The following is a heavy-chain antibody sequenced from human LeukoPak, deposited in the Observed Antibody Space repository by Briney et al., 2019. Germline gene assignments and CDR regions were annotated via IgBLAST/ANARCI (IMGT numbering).Heavy chain of an antibody. Sequence: PSETLSLTCAVSGYSISSGYYWGWIRQPPGKGLEWIGSIYHSGNTYYNPSLRGRVTISLDTSKNQFSPKLSSVTAADTAVYYCARVSDGSGSYYFDCWGQGTLVTVSS. J-gene: IGHJ4*02. D-gene: IGHD1-26*01. V-gene: IGHV4-38-2*01. CDR1: GYSISSGYY. CDR3: ARVSDGSGSYYFDC. CDR2: IYHSGNT.